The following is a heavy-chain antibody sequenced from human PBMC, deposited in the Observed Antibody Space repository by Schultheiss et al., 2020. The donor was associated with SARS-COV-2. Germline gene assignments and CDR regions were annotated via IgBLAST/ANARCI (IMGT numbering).Heavy chain of an antibody. J-gene: IGHJ6*02. D-gene: IGHD1-26*01. CDR3: AAGRPSGELLRYYYGMDV. Sequence: SVKVSCKASGFTFTSSAVQWVRQARGQRLEWIGWIVVGSGNTNYAQKFQERVTITRDMSTSTAYMELSSLRSEDTAVYYCAAGRPSGELLRYYYGMDVWGQGTTVTVSS. V-gene: IGHV1-58*01. CDR1: GFTFTSSA. CDR2: IVVGSGNT.